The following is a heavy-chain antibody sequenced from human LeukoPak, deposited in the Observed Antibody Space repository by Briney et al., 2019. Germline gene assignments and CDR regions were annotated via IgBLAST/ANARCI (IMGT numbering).Heavy chain of an antibody. J-gene: IGHJ6*03. CDR3: ARRIYGDHVSNYYYYYYMDV. V-gene: IGHV3-21*04. Sequence: GGSLRLSCAASGFTFSSYGMSWVRQAPGKGLEWVSSISSSSSYIYYADSVKGRFTISRDNAKNSLYLQMNSLRAEDTALYYCARRIYGDHVSNYYYYYYMDVWGKGTTVTVSS. CDR2: ISSSSSYI. D-gene: IGHD4-17*01. CDR1: GFTFSSYG.